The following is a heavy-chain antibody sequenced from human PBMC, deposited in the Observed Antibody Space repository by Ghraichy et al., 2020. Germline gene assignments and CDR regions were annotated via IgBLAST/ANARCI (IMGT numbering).Heavy chain of an antibody. Sequence: SQTLSLTCTVSGGSMSTSADYWGWIRQHPGKRLEWIGSIYNSVSTHYNPSLRSRVTISVDPSKDQFSLRLTSVTASDTAAYYCARNKTGSLSGWFDPWGPGLLVTVSS. CDR2: IYNSVST. V-gene: IGHV4-39*01. CDR3: ARNKTGSLSGWFDP. J-gene: IGHJ5*02. CDR1: GGSMSTSADY. D-gene: IGHD6-6*01.